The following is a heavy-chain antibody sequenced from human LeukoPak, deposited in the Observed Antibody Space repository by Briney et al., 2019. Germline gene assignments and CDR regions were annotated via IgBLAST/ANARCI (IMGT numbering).Heavy chain of an antibody. CDR1: GFTFGDYA. D-gene: IGHD6-19*01. Sequence: GRSLRPSCTPSGFTFGDYAMSWFRQAPGKGLEWVGFIRVKAYGGTTEYAASVKGKFTISRDDSKSIAYLQMNSLKTEDTAVYYCTRHVGGSGWYLTGWFDPWGQGTLVTVSS. V-gene: IGHV3-49*03. CDR3: TRHVGGSGWYLTGWFDP. J-gene: IGHJ5*02. CDR2: IRVKAYGGTT.